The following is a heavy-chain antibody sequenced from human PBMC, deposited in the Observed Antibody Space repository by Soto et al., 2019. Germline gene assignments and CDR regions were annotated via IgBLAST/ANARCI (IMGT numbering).Heavy chain of an antibody. CDR3: ARDASWVADS. CDR2: IWHDSSNK. Sequence: QVQLVESGGGVVQPARSLRLSCAASGFTFSRYGIHWVRQAPGKGLEWVAFIWHDSSNKYYADSVKDRFTVSRDNSKNTAYLEMDRLRAEDTAVYYCARDASWVADSWGQGTLVTVSS. V-gene: IGHV3-33*01. CDR1: GFTFSRYG. J-gene: IGHJ4*02.